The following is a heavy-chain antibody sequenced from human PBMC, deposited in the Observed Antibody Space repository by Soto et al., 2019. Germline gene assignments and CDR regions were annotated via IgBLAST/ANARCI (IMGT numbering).Heavy chain of an antibody. V-gene: IGHV4-61*01. CDR2: IYYSGST. J-gene: IGHJ3*02. CDR3: ARVEYSGSYTDAFEI. Sequence: QVQLQESGPGLVKPSETLSLTCTVYGGSVSSGSYYWSWIRQPPGKGLEWIGYIYYSGSTNYNPSLKRRVTISVDPSKNQFTLKLSSVTAADTAVYYCARVEYSGSYTDAFEIWGQGTMVTVSS. D-gene: IGHD1-26*01. CDR1: GGSVSSGSYY.